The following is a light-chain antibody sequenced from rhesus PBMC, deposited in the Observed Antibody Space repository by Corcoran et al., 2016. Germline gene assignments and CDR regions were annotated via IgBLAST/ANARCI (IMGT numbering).Light chain of an antibody. V-gene: IGKV1-74*01. Sequence: DIQMTQSPSSLSASVGDRVTITCRASENVNNYLNWYQQQPGKAPKLLIYKTSTLQSGVPSRFSGSGSGTDDNFTISSLQPEDVATYYCQHGYGTPRTFGQGTKVEIK. J-gene: IGKJ1*01. CDR2: KTS. CDR3: QHGYGTPRT. CDR1: ENVNNY.